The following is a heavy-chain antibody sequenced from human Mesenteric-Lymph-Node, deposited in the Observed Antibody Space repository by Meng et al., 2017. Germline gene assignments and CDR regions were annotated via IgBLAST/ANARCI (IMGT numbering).Heavy chain of an antibody. J-gene: IGHJ6*02. CDR1: GYTLTELS. CDR2: FDPEDGET. D-gene: IGHD5-18*01. V-gene: IGHV1-24*01. Sequence: ASVKVSCKVSGYTLTELSMHWVRQAPGKGLEWMGGFDPEDGETIYAQKFQGRVTMTRDTSISTAYMELSRLRSDNTAVYYCARELDVDTAMVYYYYGMDVWGQGTTVTVSS. CDR3: ARELDVDTAMVYYYYGMDV.